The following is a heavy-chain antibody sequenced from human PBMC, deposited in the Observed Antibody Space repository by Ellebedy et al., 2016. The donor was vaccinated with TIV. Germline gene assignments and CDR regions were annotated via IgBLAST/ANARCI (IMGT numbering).Heavy chain of an antibody. Sequence: PGGSLRLSCAGSGFTFSDYWMSWVRQAPGKGLEWVANIKQDGSDKYYVDSRKGRFTISRDNAKRSLYLQMNSLRAEDTAVYYCGRVSYRGYYGAGVEYWGQGTLVTVSS. CDR3: GRVSYRGYYGAGVEY. CDR2: IKQDGSDK. V-gene: IGHV3-7*03. J-gene: IGHJ4*02. D-gene: IGHD3-10*01. CDR1: GFTFSDYW.